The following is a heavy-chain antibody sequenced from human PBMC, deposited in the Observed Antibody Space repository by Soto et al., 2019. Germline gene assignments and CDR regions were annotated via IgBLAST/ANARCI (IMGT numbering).Heavy chain of an antibody. J-gene: IGHJ6*02. CDR3: ARHGWAGTTGYYYYGMDV. V-gene: IGHV5-51*01. Sequence: GESLTISCKGSGYSFTSYWIGWVRQMPGKGLEWMGIIYPGDSDTRYSPSFQGQVTISADKSISTAYLQWSSLKASDTAMYYCARHGWAGTTGYYYYGMDVWGQGTTVTVSS. D-gene: IGHD1-7*01. CDR1: GYSFTSYW. CDR2: IYPGDSDT.